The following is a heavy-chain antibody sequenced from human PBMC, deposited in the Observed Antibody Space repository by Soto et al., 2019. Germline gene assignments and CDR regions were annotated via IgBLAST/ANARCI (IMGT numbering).Heavy chain of an antibody. Sequence: QVQLVESGGGVVQPGRSLRLSCAASGFTFSFYGMHWVRQAPGKGLEWVAVISYDGSNKYYADSVKGRFTISRDNSKNTPYLQMNSLRAEDTAVYYCAKDLGHGGRGAFDIWGQGTMVTVSS. J-gene: IGHJ3*02. CDR2: ISYDGSNK. CDR1: GFTFSFYG. V-gene: IGHV3-30*18. D-gene: IGHD7-27*01. CDR3: AKDLGHGGRGAFDI.